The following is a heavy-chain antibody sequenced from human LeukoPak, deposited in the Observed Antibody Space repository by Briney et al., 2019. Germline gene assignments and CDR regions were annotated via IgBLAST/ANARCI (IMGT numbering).Heavy chain of an antibody. CDR1: GYTFTGYF. J-gene: IGHJ6*03. CDR3: AREINDVAYMDV. D-gene: IGHD2-8*01. CDR2: INPNSGDT. V-gene: IGHV1-2*02. Sequence: GASVKVSCKASGYTFTGYFMNWVRQAPGQGLEWMGWINPNSGDTNYAQKFQDRVTMTRDTSISTAYMELRTLGSDDTAVYYCAREINDVAYMDVWGKGTTVTVSS.